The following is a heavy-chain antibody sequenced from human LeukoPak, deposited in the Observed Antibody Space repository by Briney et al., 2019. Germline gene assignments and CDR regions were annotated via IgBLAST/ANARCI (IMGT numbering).Heavy chain of an antibody. D-gene: IGHD1-26*01. CDR2: INPSGSST. V-gene: IGHV1-46*01. Sequence: EASVKVSCKASGYAFTRHYMHWVRQAPGQGLEWMGLINPSGSSTIYTQKFQGRVTMTRDMSTGTDYMELSSLRSEDTAVYYCARDNSVGDYAWWFDPWGQGTLVTVSS. J-gene: IGHJ5*02. CDR1: GYAFTRHY. CDR3: ARDNSVGDYAWWFDP.